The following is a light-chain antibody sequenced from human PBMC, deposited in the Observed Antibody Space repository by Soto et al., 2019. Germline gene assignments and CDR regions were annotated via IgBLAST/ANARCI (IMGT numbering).Light chain of an antibody. CDR1: SSDVGGYNY. CDR2: EVS. CDR3: XSYTSSSTYVV. J-gene: IGLJ2*01. Sequence: QSVLTQPASVSGSPGQSITISCTGTSSDVGGYNYVSWYQQHPGKAPKLMIYEVSNRPSGVSNRFSGSKSGNTASLTISGLQAEDEADYYCXSYTSSSTYVVFGGGTQLTVL. V-gene: IGLV2-14*01.